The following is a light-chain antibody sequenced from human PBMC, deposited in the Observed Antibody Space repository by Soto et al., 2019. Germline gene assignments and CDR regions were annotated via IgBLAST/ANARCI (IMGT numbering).Light chain of an antibody. CDR2: DVS. CDR3: SSYTSISSPLYV. J-gene: IGLJ1*01. CDR1: SSDVGGYKY. Sequence: QCVLTQPASVSGSPGQSITISCTGTSSDVGGYKYVSWYQQYPGKAPKLMIYDVSYRPSGVSNRFSGSKSGNTASLTISGLQAEDEADYYCSSYTSISSPLYVFGTGTKVTVL. V-gene: IGLV2-14*03.